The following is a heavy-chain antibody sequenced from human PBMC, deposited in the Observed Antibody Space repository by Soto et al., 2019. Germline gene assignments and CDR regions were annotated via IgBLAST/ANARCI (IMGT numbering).Heavy chain of an antibody. D-gene: IGHD6-19*01. V-gene: IGHV4-39*02. CDR1: GGSISGSPYH. CDR3: AIPPPIEVAGPDY. J-gene: IGHJ4*02. CDR2: IDDSGKV. Sequence: SETLSLTCTVSGGSISGSPYHWGWIRQPPGKGLEWTGSIDDSGKVYYNPSLTGRATLLVDTSKNRFSLNLNSVTAADTAVYYCAIPPPIEVAGPDYWGQGTLVTVSS.